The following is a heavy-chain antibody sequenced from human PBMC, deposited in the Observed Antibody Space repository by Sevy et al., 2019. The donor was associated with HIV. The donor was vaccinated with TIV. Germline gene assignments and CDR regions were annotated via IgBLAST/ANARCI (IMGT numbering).Heavy chain of an antibody. CDR3: AREGAKWDWYLDL. V-gene: IGHV1-3*01. J-gene: IGHJ4*02. Sequence: ASLKVSCKASGYTFLYHAMHWVRQAPGHGLEWMGWIDAGNDDTKYSQKFQGRVTITRETSPSAHIFYMELTSLRSEDTAVYFCAREGAKWDWYLDLWGQGTLVTVSS. CDR2: IDAGNDDT. CDR1: GYTFLYHA. D-gene: IGHD1-26*01.